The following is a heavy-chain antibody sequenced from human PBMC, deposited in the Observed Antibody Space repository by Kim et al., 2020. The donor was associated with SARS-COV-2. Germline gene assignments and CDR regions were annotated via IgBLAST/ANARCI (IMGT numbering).Heavy chain of an antibody. J-gene: IGHJ5*02. CDR1: GGSISSSNW. Sequence: SETLSLTCAVSGGSISSSNWWSWVRQPPGKGLEWIGEIYHSGSTNYNPSLKSRVTISVDKSKNQFSLKLSSLTAADTAVYYCARLRAGSGWFDPWGQGTLVTVSS. CDR3: ARLRAGSGWFDP. CDR2: IYHSGST. V-gene: IGHV4-4*02.